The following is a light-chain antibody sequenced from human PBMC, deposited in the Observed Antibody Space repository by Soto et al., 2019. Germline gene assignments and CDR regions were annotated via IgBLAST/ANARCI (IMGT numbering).Light chain of an antibody. V-gene: IGLV1-47*01. CDR1: SSNIGSNY. CDR3: AAWDDSLSVVV. CDR2: RNN. J-gene: IGLJ2*01. Sequence: QSALTQPPSASGTPGQRVTISCSGSSSNIGSNYVYWYQQLPGTAPKLLISRNNQRPSGVPDRFSGSKSGTSASLAISGLRSEDEADYYCAAWDDSLSVVVFGGGTKVTVL.